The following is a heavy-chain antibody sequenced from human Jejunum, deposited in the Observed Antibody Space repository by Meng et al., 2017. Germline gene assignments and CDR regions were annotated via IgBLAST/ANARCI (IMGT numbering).Heavy chain of an antibody. CDR2: ISNDGSYS. CDR3: ARDPEYTTRDAFDI. V-gene: IGHV3-74*01. CDR1: GFAFSNDW. Sequence: GESLKISCAASGFAFSNDWMDWVRQAPGKGLVWVSRISNDGSYSNYADSVKGRFTISRDNAKNTLYLQMNSLRAEDTAVYYCARDPEYTTRDAFDIWGQG. D-gene: IGHD6-6*01. J-gene: IGHJ3*02.